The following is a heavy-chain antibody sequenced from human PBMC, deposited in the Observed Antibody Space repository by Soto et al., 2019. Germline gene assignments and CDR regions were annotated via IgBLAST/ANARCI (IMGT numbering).Heavy chain of an antibody. V-gene: IGHV4-30-4*01. CDR2: IYYSGST. Sequence: TSETLSLTCTVSGGSIISGDYYWIWIRQPPGKGLEWIGYIYYSGSTYYNPSLKSRVTISVDTSKNQFSLKLSSVTAADTAVYYCARDRLSEGMDVWGQGTTVTVSS. J-gene: IGHJ6*02. CDR3: ARDRLSEGMDV. D-gene: IGHD2-15*01. CDR1: GGSIISGDYY.